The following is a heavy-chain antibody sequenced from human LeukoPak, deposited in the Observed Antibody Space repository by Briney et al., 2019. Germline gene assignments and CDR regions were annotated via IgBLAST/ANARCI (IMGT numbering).Heavy chain of an antibody. J-gene: IGHJ4*02. CDR3: ARRYANMVYFDY. CDR1: GYSFTSYW. D-gene: IGHD3-10*01. Sequence: GESLKISCKGSGYSFTSYWIAWVRQMPGKGLEWMGVIYPGDSDTRYSPSFQGQVTISADKSINTACLQWSSLKASDTAMYYCARRYANMVYFDYWGQGTRVTVSS. CDR2: IYPGDSDT. V-gene: IGHV5-51*01.